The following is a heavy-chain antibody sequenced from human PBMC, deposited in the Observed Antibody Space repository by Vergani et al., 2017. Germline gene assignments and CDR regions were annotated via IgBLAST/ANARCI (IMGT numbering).Heavy chain of an antibody. Sequence: EVQLLESGGGLVQPGGSLRLSCAASGFTFSSYAMSWVRQAPGKGLEWVSAISGSGGSTYYADSGEGRFTISRDNSKNTLYLQMNSLRAEDTAVYYCASSGIVVVPAAFYYWGQGTLVTVSS. CDR1: GFTFSSYA. CDR2: ISGSGGST. J-gene: IGHJ4*02. V-gene: IGHV3-23*01. D-gene: IGHD2-2*01. CDR3: ASSGIVVVPAAFYY.